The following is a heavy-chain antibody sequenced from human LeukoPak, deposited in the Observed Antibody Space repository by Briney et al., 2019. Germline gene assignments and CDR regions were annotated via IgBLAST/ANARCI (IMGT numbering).Heavy chain of an antibody. J-gene: IGHJ4*02. CDR1: GFTFSSYA. CDR2: ISGSGGST. CDR3: AKDSALGYCSSTSCLGFFDY. V-gene: IGHV3-23*01. Sequence: PGGSLRLSCAASGFTFSSYAMSWVRQAPGKGLEWVSAISGSGGSTYYADSVKGRFTISRDNSKNTLYLQMNSLRAEDTAVYYCAKDSALGYCSSTSCLGFFDYWGQGTLVTVSS. D-gene: IGHD2-2*01.